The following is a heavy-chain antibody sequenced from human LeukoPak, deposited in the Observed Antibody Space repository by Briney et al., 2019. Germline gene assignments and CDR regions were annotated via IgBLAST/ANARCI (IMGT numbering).Heavy chain of an antibody. Sequence: PGGSLRLSCAASGITFTNAWLTWVRQAPGKGLEWVGRVKTKGDGGAADYAAPVKGRFTISRDDSTKTLYLQMNSLKTEDTAVYYCTTDRMIYATNWAVSWFDPWGQGTLVTASS. V-gene: IGHV3-15*01. CDR2: VKTKGDGGAA. D-gene: IGHD2-8*01. CDR1: GITFTNAW. CDR3: TTDRMIYATNWAVSWFDP. J-gene: IGHJ5*02.